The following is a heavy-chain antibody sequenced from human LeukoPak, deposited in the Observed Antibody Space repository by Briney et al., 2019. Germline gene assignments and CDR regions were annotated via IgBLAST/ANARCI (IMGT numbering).Heavy chain of an antibody. CDR2: IHYSGGT. J-gene: IGHJ4*02. V-gene: IGHV4-31*03. Sequence: SETLSLTCTVSGGSIRSGDYYWSWIRQHPGKGLEWIGYIHYSGGTYYNPSLRSRVSISLDTSKSQFSLKLSSMTAADTAVYYCAKDGGLWVSAHWGDSWGRGTLVTVSS. CDR1: GGSIRSGDYY. D-gene: IGHD7-27*01. CDR3: AKDGGLWVSAHWGDS.